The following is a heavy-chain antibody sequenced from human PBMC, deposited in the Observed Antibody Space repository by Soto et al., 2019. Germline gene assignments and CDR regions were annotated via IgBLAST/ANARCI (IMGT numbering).Heavy chain of an antibody. CDR1: GYTFTTYY. CDR3: VRAVSTKTAPIDC. Sequence: QVQLVQSGAEVKKPGASVKVSCKASGYTFTTYYLHWLRQARGQGLEWMGIITPRDGTTRYEQKLQDRVTMTRDASTSTVYIELSSLRSEDTAVYYCVRAVSTKTAPIDCWGHGTLVNVSS. CDR2: ITPRDGTT. D-gene: IGHD4-17*01. J-gene: IGHJ4*01. V-gene: IGHV1-46*01.